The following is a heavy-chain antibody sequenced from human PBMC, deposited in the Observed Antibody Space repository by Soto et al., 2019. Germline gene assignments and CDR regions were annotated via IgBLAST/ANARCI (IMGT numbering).Heavy chain of an antibody. CDR1: GGTFSSYA. J-gene: IGHJ6*02. CDR3: ARSGPGRCSSTSCYTVTVNYYYYGMDV. CDR2: IIPIFGTA. D-gene: IGHD2-2*02. Sequence: ASVKVSCKASGGTFSSYAISWVRQAPGQGLEWMGGIIPIFGTANYAQKFQGRVTITADESTSTAYMELSSLRSEDTAVYYCARSGPGRCSSTSCYTVTVNYYYYGMDVWGHGTTVTVSS. V-gene: IGHV1-69*13.